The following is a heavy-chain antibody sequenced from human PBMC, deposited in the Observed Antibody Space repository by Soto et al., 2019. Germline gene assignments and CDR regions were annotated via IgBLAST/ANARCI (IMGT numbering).Heavy chain of an antibody. CDR1: GGSISSGGYS. Sequence: QLQLQESGSGLVKPSQTLSLTCAVSGGSISSGGYSWSWIRQPPGKGLEWIGYIYHSGSTYYNPSLKSRVTISVDRSKNQVSLKLSSVSAADTAVYYCARDQGYSYGYGSWFDPWGQGTLVTVSS. CDR3: ARDQGYSYGYGSWFDP. D-gene: IGHD5-18*01. J-gene: IGHJ5*02. CDR2: IYHSGST. V-gene: IGHV4-30-2*01.